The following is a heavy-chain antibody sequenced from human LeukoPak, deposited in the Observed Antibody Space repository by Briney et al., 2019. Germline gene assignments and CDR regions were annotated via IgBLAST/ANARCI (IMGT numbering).Heavy chain of an antibody. CDR3: ARALPYYYYDSSGYPPFDY. CDR1: GFTFSDYY. Sequence: GGSLRLSCAASGFTFSDYYMSWIRQAPGKGLEWVSYISSSGSTIYYADSVKGRFTISRDNAKNSLYLQMNSLRAEDTAVYYCARALPYYYYDSSGYPPFDYWGQGTLVTVSS. J-gene: IGHJ4*02. CDR2: ISSSGSTI. V-gene: IGHV3-11*04. D-gene: IGHD3-22*01.